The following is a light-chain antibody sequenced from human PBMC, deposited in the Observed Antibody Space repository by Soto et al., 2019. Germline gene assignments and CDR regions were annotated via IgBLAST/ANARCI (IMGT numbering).Light chain of an antibody. V-gene: IGKV1-5*01. Sequence: DTQMTQSPSSLSASVGDRGTITCRASQGIRSWLAWYQQKPGRVPKFLIYDASSLESGVPSRFSGSGSGTEFTLTISRLQPDDVATYYCQQYNSYSWTFGQGTMVDI. CDR3: QQYNSYSWT. J-gene: IGKJ1*01. CDR2: DAS. CDR1: QGIRSW.